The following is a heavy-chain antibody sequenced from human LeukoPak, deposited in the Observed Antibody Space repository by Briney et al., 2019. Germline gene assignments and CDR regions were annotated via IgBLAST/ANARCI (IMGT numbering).Heavy chain of an antibody. Sequence: GASVKVSCKASGYTFTSYYMHWVRQAPGQGLEWMGIINPSGGSTSYAQKFQGRVTMTEDTSTDTAYMELSSLRSEDTAVFYCATWAGAVIVDKNGGVYWGQGTLVTVSS. V-gene: IGHV1-46*01. CDR3: ATWAGAVIVDKNGGVY. CDR2: INPSGGST. D-gene: IGHD3-22*01. CDR1: GYTFTSYY. J-gene: IGHJ4*02.